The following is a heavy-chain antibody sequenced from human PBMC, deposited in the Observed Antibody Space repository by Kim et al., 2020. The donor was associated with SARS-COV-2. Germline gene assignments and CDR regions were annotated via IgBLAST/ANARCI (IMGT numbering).Heavy chain of an antibody. CDR3: ARAGSGWLP. J-gene: IGHJ5*02. Sequence: GNTNYAQKLQGRVTMTTDTSTSTAYMELRSLRSDDTAVYYCARAGSGWLPWGQGTLVTVSS. V-gene: IGHV1-18*01. CDR2: GNT. D-gene: IGHD6-19*01.